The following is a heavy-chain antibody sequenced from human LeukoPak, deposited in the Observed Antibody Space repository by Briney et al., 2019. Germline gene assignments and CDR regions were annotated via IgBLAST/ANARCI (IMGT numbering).Heavy chain of an antibody. CDR3: AREKRVADFDY. CDR2: IIPILGIA. J-gene: IGHJ4*02. V-gene: IGHV1-69*04. Sequence: SVKVSCMASRGTLSSYTISWLRQAPGQGLEWMGRIIPILGIANYAQKFQRRVTITADKSTSTVYMELISLRSEDTAVYYCAREKRVADFDYWGQGTLVTVSS. D-gene: IGHD6-19*01. CDR1: RGTLSSYT.